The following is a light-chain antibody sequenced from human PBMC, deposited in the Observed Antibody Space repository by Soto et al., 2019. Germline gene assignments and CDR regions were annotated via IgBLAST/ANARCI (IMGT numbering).Light chain of an antibody. CDR1: SSDVGGYNY. V-gene: IGLV2-8*01. J-gene: IGLJ2*01. CDR3: SSSAGSNNLGV. Sequence: QSALTQPPSASGSPGQSVTISCTGTSSDVGGYNYVSWYQHHPGKAPKLMIYEVSKRPSGVPDRFSGSKSGNTASLTVSGLQAEDEADYYCSSSAGSNNLGVFGGGTKLTVL. CDR2: EVS.